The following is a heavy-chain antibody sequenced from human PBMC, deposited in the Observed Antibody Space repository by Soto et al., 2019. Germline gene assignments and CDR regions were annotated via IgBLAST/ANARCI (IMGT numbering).Heavy chain of an antibody. CDR1: GYTFTNYW. V-gene: IGHV5-51*01. Sequence: PGESLEISCKGSGYTFTNYWIGWVRQMPGKGLEWMGIIYPGDSDTRYSPSFQGQVTISADRSITTAYLQMNSLRAEDTALYYCARSIAVAGLDSWGPGTLVTISS. J-gene: IGHJ4*02. CDR3: ARSIAVAGLDS. CDR2: IYPGDSDT. D-gene: IGHD6-19*01.